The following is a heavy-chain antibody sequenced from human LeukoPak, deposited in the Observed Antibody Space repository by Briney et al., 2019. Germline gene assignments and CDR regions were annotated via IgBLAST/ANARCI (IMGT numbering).Heavy chain of an antibody. D-gene: IGHD4-17*01. J-gene: IGHJ3*02. CDR3: ARGDTVTIDAFDI. CDR2: INPSGGST. V-gene: IGHV1-46*01. CDR1: GYTFSSYY. Sequence: ASVKVSCKASGYTFSSYYMHWVRQAPGQGLDWMGIINPSGGSTSYAQYFQGRVTMTRGTSTSTVYMELSSLRSEDTAVYYCARGDTVTIDAFDIWGQGTMVTVSS.